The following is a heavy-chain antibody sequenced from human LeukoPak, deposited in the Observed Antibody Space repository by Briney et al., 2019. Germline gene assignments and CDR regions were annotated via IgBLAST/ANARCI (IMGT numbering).Heavy chain of an antibody. V-gene: IGHV3-11*04. CDR2: ISSTGSTI. Sequence: PGGSLRLSCAASGFTFSDYYMSWIRQAPGKGLEWVSYISSTGSTIFYADSVKGRFTISRDNSKNTLYLQMNSLRAEDTAVYYCAKDRRPYYYYGMDVWGQGTTVTVSS. CDR1: GFTFSDYY. CDR3: AKDRRPYYYYGMDV. D-gene: IGHD5-24*01. J-gene: IGHJ6*02.